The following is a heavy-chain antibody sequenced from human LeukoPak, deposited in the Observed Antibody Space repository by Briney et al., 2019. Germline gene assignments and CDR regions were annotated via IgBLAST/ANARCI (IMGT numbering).Heavy chain of an antibody. CDR2: ISYDGSNK. J-gene: IGHJ4*02. CDR1: GFTFSSYG. Sequence: GSLRLSCAASGFTFSSYGMHWVRQAPGKGLEWVAVISYDGSNKYYADSVKGRLTISRDNSKNTLYLQMNSLRAEDTAVYYCAKSGGSYLYYFDYWGQGTLVTVSS. V-gene: IGHV3-30*18. CDR3: AKSGGSYLYYFDY. D-gene: IGHD1-26*01.